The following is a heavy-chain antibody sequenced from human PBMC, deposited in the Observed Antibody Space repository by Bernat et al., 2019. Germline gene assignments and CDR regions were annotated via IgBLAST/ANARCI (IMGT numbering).Heavy chain of an antibody. D-gene: IGHD2-2*01. CDR3: ATLTLGYCSSTSCYFDY. V-gene: IGHV4-39*01. Sequence: QLQLQELCPGLVKPSETLSLTCTVSGGSISSSSYYWGWIRQPPGTGLEWIGSIYYSGSTYYNPSLQCRVTIAVDTSKTQFSLKLGSVTAADTAVYYCATLTLGYCSSTSCYFDYWGQGTLVTVSS. J-gene: IGHJ4*02. CDR1: GGSISSSSYY. CDR2: IYYSGST.